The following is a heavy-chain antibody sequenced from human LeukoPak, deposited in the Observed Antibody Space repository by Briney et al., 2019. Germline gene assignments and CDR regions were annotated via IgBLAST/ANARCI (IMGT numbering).Heavy chain of an antibody. V-gene: IGHV4-59*08. CDR1: GASISDYY. Sequence: SETLSLTCTVSGASISDYYWSWIRQPPGKGLEWFGYNYYTGSTKYNPSLESRVTISIDTSKNHLYLKLSSVTAADTAMYYCARHSRAYSSTSGTFEYWGQGTLVTVSS. J-gene: IGHJ4*02. CDR2: NYYTGST. CDR3: ARHSRAYSSTSGTFEY. D-gene: IGHD2-2*01.